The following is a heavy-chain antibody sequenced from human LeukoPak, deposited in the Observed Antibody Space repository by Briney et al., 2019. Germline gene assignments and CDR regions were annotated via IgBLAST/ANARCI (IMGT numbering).Heavy chain of an antibody. CDR2: INHSGST. D-gene: IGHD5-12*01. Sequence: SETLSLTCAVYGGSFSGYYWSWVRQPPGKGLEWIGEINHSGSTDYNPSLKSRVTILVDTSKNQFSLKLSSVTAADTAVYYCASRGYSGYDLDYWGQGTLVTVSS. CDR3: ASRGYSGYDLDY. CDR1: GGSFSGYY. J-gene: IGHJ4*02. V-gene: IGHV4-34*01.